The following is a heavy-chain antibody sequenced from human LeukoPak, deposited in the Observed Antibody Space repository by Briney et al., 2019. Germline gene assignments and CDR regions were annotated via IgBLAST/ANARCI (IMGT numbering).Heavy chain of an antibody. D-gene: IGHD3-9*01. CDR3: ARDREYYDILTATGPGWFDP. CDR2: IKRDGNEK. Sequence: GGSLRLSCAASGFAFSSYWMSWVRQAPGKGLEWVANIKRDGNEKYYVDSVNGRFTISRDNAKNSLYLQMNSLRAEDTAVYYCARDREYYDILTATGPGWFDPWGQGTLVTVSS. J-gene: IGHJ5*02. CDR1: GFAFSSYW. V-gene: IGHV3-7*01.